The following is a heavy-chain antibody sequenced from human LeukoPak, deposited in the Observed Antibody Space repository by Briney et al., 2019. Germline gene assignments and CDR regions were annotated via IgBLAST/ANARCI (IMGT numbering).Heavy chain of an antibody. Sequence: ASVKVSCKASGYTFKNYGISWVRQAPGQGLEWMGGIIPMFGSTNYAQKFEGRVTITTDQSTTTVYMELTSLTSEDTAVYYCARVGRSRGALPNFYYYMDVWGKGTTVTVSS. V-gene: IGHV1-69*05. CDR3: ARVGRSRGALPNFYYYMDV. CDR1: GYTFKNYG. D-gene: IGHD1-26*01. J-gene: IGHJ6*03. CDR2: IIPMFGST.